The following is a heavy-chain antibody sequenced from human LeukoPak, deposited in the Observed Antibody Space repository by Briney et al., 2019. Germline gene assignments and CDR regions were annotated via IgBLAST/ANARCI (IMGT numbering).Heavy chain of an antibody. CDR1: GFSFSSHW. V-gene: IGHV3-7*01. CDR3: ARDRVVVVIIYYFDY. Sequence: GGSLRLSCAASGFSFSSHWMNWVRQAPGKGLEWVASIKQDGSEKYYVDSVKGRFTISRDNSKNTLYLQMNSLRAEDTAVYYCARDRVVVVIIYYFDYWGQGTLVTVSS. CDR2: IKQDGSEK. J-gene: IGHJ4*02. D-gene: IGHD3-22*01.